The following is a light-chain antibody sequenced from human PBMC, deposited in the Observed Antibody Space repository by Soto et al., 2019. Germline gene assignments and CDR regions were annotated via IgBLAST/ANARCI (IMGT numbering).Light chain of an antibody. CDR3: LSHTTRRIYV. CDR1: NSDIGAYDY. J-gene: IGLJ1*01. V-gene: IGLV2-14*03. Sequence: QSALTQPASVSGSPGQSITISCSGTNSDIGAYDYVSWYQQHPGKPPKLIIYNVNNRPSGVSFRFSGPKSANTASLTISGLQTEDEADYYCLSHTTRRIYVFGPGTKVTVL. CDR2: NVN.